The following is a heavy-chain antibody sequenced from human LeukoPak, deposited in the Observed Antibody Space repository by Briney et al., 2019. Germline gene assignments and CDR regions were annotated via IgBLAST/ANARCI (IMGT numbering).Heavy chain of an antibody. V-gene: IGHV4-39*07. CDR3: ARLRHVNAAAAGTTSNFDY. Sequence: SETLSLTCTVSGGSISSSSYYWGWIRQPPGKGLEWIGSIYYSGSTYYNPSLKSRVTISVDTSKNQFSLKLSSVTAADTAVYYCARLRHVNAAAAGTTSNFDYWGQGTLVTVSS. CDR1: GGSISSSSYY. J-gene: IGHJ4*02. CDR2: IYYSGST. D-gene: IGHD6-13*01.